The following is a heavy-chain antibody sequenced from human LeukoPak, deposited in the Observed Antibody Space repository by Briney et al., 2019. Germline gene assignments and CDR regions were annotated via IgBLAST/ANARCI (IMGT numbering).Heavy chain of an antibody. CDR2: IYYSGST. Sequence: SQTLSLTCTVSGGSISSGGYYWSWIRQHPGTGLEWIGYIYYSGSTYYNPSLKSRVTISVDTSKNQFSLKLSSVTAADTAVYYCARGILGYCSSTSCHAPGPGDYWGQGTLVTVSS. CDR1: GGSISSGGYY. CDR3: ARGILGYCSSTSCHAPGPGDY. D-gene: IGHD2-2*01. V-gene: IGHV4-31*03. J-gene: IGHJ4*02.